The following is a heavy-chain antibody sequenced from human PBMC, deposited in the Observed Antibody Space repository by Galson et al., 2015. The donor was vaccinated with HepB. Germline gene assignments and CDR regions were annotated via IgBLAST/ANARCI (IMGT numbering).Heavy chain of an antibody. CDR2: ISSSSSYI. D-gene: IGHD2-2*01. CDR3: ARSSTSCRDAFDI. CDR1: GFTVSSNY. J-gene: IGHJ3*02. V-gene: IGHV3-21*01. Sequence: SLRLSCAASGFTVSSNYMNWVRQAPGKGLEWVSSISSSSSYIYYADSVKGRLTISRDNAKNSLYLQMNSLRAEDTAVYYCARSSTSCRDAFDIWGQGTMVTVSS.